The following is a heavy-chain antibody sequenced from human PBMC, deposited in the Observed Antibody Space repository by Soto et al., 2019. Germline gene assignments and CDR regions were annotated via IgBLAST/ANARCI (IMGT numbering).Heavy chain of an antibody. CDR1: GFTFSSYA. CDR3: ARRGSGSYYDY. Sequence: EVQLLESGGGLVKPGGSLRLSCAASGFTFSSYAMRWVRQAPVKGLEGVSAISGSGDSTYYADSVKGRFTISRDNSKNTLYLQMNSLRAEDTAVYYCARRGSGSYYDYWGQGTLVTVSS. D-gene: IGHD1-26*01. J-gene: IGHJ4*02. CDR2: ISGSGDST. V-gene: IGHV3-23*01.